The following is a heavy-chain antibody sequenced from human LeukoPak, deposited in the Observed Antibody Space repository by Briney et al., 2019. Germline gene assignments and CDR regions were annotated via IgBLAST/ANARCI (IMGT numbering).Heavy chain of an antibody. J-gene: IGHJ4*02. CDR1: GFTFSSYW. V-gene: IGHV3-23*01. D-gene: IGHD3-10*01. CDR2: ISGSGGST. Sequence: GGSLRLSCAASGFTFSSYWMSWARQAPGKGLEWVSAISGSGGSTYYADSVKGRFTISRDNSKNTLYLQMNSLRAEDTAVYYCAKSMVRGNFWDYWGQGTLVTVSS. CDR3: AKSMVRGNFWDY.